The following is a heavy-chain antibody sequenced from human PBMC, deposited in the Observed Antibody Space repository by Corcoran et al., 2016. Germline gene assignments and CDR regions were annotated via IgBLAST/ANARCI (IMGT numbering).Heavy chain of an antibody. CDR3: ARETPRDGGHEVDS. V-gene: IGHV1-2*02. CDR1: GYTFTGYY. J-gene: IGHJ4*02. CDR2: NNPNSGGT. Sequence: QVQLVQSGAEVKKPGASVKVSCQASGYTFTGYYIHWVRQAPGQGLEWMGWNNPNSGGTNYGQKFQGRVTRTRDTSISTAYMELSRLTSDDTALYYCARETPRDGGHEVDSWGQGTLVTVSS.